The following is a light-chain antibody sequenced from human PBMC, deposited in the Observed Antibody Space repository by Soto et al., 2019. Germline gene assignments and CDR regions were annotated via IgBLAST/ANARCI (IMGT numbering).Light chain of an antibody. CDR2: GTS. V-gene: IGKV3-20*01. CDR1: QSVSSSY. CDR3: QQYGSSPWT. J-gene: IGKJ1*01. Sequence: EIVLTQSPGTLSLSPGERATLSCRASQSVSSSYLAWYQQKPGQAPRLLIYGTSSRATAIPDRFSGSGSGTDFTLTISRLEPEDFAVYYCQQYGSSPWTFGPGTKVDIK.